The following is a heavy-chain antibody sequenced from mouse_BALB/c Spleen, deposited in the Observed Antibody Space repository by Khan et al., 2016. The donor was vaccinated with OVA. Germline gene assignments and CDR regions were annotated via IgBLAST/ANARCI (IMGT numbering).Heavy chain of an antibody. Sequence: VQLQQSGPSLVKPSQTLSLTCSVTGDSITSGYWNWIRKFPGNKLEFMGYISYSGSTYYNPSLKSRISITRDTSKNQYFLQLNSVTAEDTATYYWARYLHYYGSSPWFPYWGQGTLVTVSA. V-gene: IGHV3-8*02. CDR1: GDSITSGY. CDR2: ISYSGST. CDR3: ARYLHYYGSSPWFPY. J-gene: IGHJ3*01. D-gene: IGHD1-1*01.